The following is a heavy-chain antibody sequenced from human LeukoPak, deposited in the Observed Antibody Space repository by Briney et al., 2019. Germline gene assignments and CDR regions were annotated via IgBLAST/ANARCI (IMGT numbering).Heavy chain of an antibody. V-gene: IGHV1-46*03. J-gene: IGHJ4*02. Sequence: ASVKVSCKASGYTFTSHYMHWVRQAPGQGLEWMGIINPSGGSTSYAQKFQGRVTMTRDTSTSTVYMELSSLRSEDTAVHYCARSITMVRGVIPPLFGYWGQGTLVTVSS. CDR2: INPSGGST. CDR1: GYTFTSHY. CDR3: ARSITMVRGVIPPLFGY. D-gene: IGHD3-10*01.